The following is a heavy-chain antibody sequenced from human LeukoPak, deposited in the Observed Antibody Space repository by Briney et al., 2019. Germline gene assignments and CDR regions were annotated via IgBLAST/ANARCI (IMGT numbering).Heavy chain of an antibody. D-gene: IGHD1-26*01. Sequence: GGSLRLSCAASGFTVSSNYMSWVRQAPGKGLEWVSVIYSGGSTYYADSVKGRFTISRDNSKNTLYFQMNTLRAEDTAVYYCVRELAGGIFDYWGQGILVTVSS. CDR3: VRELAGGIFDY. J-gene: IGHJ4*02. V-gene: IGHV3-53*01. CDR1: GFTVSSNY. CDR2: IYSGGST.